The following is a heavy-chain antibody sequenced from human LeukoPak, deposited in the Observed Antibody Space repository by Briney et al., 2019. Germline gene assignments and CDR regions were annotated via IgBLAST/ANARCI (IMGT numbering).Heavy chain of an antibody. D-gene: IGHD4-17*01. Sequence: GGSLRLSCAASGFTFSSYGMHWVRQAPGKGLEWEAVISYDGSNKYYADSVKGRFTISRDNSKNTLYLQMNSLRAEDTAVYYCAKETTTVTDWFDPWGQGTLVTVSS. CDR2: ISYDGSNK. CDR1: GFTFSSYG. CDR3: AKETTTVTDWFDP. J-gene: IGHJ5*02. V-gene: IGHV3-30*18.